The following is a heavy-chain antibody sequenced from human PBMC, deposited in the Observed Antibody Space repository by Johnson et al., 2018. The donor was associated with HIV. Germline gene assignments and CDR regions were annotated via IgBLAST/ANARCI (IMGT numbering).Heavy chain of an antibody. CDR1: GFTVSSNY. CDR3: ARGLTIFGVVTDAFDI. CDR2: IYSGGRT. V-gene: IGHV3-66*02. D-gene: IGHD3-3*01. Sequence: VQLVESGGGLVQPGGSLRLSCAASGFTVSSNYMSWVRQAPGKGLEWVSVIYSGGRTYYADSVKGRFTISRDNSKNTLYLQMGSLRAEDMAVYYCARGLTIFGVVTDAFDIWGQGTMVTVSS. J-gene: IGHJ3*02.